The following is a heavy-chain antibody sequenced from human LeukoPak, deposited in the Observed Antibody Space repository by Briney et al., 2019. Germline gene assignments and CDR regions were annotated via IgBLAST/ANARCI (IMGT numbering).Heavy chain of an antibody. CDR1: GGTFTRYA. J-gene: IGHJ4*02. D-gene: IGHD3-3*01. V-gene: IGHV1-69*05. Sequence: SVTVSCKASGGTFTRYAISWVSQAPGPGLEWMSGIIPLFGTANYAQTFQDRVTITRATSASTAYMELRSLRTEDTAVYYCARDTGGPSITIPEDYWGQGTLVTVSS. CDR2: IIPLFGTA. CDR3: ARDTGGPSITIPEDY.